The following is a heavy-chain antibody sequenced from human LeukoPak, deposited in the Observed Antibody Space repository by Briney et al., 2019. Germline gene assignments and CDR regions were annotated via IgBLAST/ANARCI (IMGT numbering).Heavy chain of an antibody. J-gene: IGHJ6*03. CDR3: ARGPPTYYYMDV. Sequence: ASVKVSCKASGYTFTSYYMHWVRQAPGQGLEWMGIINPSGGSTSYAQRFQGRVTMTRDMSTSTVYMELSSLRSEDTAVYYCARGPPTYYYMDVWGKGTTVTVSS. CDR1: GYTFTSYY. V-gene: IGHV1-46*01. CDR2: INPSGGST.